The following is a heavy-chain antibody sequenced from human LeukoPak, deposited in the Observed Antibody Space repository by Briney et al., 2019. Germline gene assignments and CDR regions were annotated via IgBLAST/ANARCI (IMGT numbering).Heavy chain of an antibody. CDR2: ISAYNGNT. J-gene: IGHJ4*02. D-gene: IGHD6-19*01. CDR1: GYTFTSYG. CDR3: ARGTGYSSGWQNFDY. Sequence: ASVTVSCKASGYTFTSYGINWVRQAPGQGLEWMGWISAYNGNTNYAQKLQGRVTMTTEKSTSTAYMELRSLRSDDTAVYYCARGTGYSSGWQNFDYWGQGTLVTVSS. V-gene: IGHV1-18*04.